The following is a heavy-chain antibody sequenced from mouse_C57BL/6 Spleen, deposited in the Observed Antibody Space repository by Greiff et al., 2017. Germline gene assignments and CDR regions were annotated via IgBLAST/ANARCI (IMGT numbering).Heavy chain of an antibody. CDR3: ARPVSSGYENYLDY. D-gene: IGHD3-2*02. CDR1: GYAFSSSW. V-gene: IGHV1-82*01. Sequence: QVQLQQSGPELVKPGASVKISCKASGYAFSSSWMNWVKQRPGKGLEWIGRIYPGDGDTNYNGKFKGKATLTADKSSSTAYMQLSCLTSEHSTVYICARPVSSGYENYLDYWGQGTTLTVAA. J-gene: IGHJ2*01. CDR2: IYPGDGDT.